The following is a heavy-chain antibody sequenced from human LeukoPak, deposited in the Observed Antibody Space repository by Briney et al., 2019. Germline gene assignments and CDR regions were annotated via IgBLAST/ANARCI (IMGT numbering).Heavy chain of an antibody. CDR2: IKQDGSEK. Sequence: GGSLRLSCAASGFTFSSYWMSWLRQAPGKGLEWVANIKQDGSEKYYVDSVKGRFTISRDNAKNSLYLQMNSLRAEDTAVYYCARSDYGSGSSPGYFDYWRQGTLVTVSS. D-gene: IGHD3-10*01. CDR1: GFTFSSYW. J-gene: IGHJ4*02. V-gene: IGHV3-7*01. CDR3: ARSDYGSGSSPGYFDY.